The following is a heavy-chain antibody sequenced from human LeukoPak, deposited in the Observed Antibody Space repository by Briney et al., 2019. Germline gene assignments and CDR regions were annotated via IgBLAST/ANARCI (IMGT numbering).Heavy chain of an antibody. J-gene: IGHJ3*02. CDR3: ARVVSNGDRAAFDI. V-gene: IGHV4-59*01. CDR1: GGFISSFY. CDR2: LYYSGST. D-gene: IGHD2-8*01. Sequence: SETLSLTCTVSGGFISSFYWTWIRQPPGKGLEWIGYLYYSGSTYYNPSLKSRVTISLDTSKNQVSLKLSSVTAADTAVYYCARVVSNGDRAAFDIWGQGTMITVSS.